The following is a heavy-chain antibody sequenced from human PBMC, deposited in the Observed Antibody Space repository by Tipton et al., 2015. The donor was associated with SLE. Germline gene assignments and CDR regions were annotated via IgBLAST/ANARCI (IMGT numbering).Heavy chain of an antibody. Sequence: TLSLTCAVSGGSFTMYYWSWIRQSPGKGLEWIGEINHSGSTNYNPSLKARVTLSADTSKNQVSLRLTSVTAADTAVYYCARVGPGITGRGDVWGQGTTVTVSS. V-gene: IGHV4-34*01. J-gene: IGHJ6*02. CDR3: ARVGPGITGRGDV. CDR1: GGSFTMYY. CDR2: INHSGST. D-gene: IGHD1-20*01.